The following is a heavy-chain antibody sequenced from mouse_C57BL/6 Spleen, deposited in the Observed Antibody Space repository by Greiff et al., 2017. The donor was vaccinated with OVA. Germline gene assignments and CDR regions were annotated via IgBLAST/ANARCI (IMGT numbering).Heavy chain of an antibody. CDR3: ARDASYGLYFDY. V-gene: IGHV5-16*01. D-gene: IGHD1-1*01. CDR2: INYDGSST. J-gene: IGHJ2*01. CDR1: GFTFSDYY. Sequence: DVHLVESEGGLVQPGSSMKLSCTASGFTFSDYYMAWVRQVPEKGLEWVANINYDGSSTYYLDSLKSRFIISRDNAKNILYLQMSSLKSEDTATYYCARDASYGLYFDYWGQGTTLTVSS.